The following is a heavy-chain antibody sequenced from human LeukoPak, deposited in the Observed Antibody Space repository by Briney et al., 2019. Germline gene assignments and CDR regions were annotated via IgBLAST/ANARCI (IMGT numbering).Heavy chain of an antibody. CDR1: GGSLFGYY. J-gene: IGHJ4*02. Sequence: SETLSLTCAVSGGSLFGYYWNWIRQPPGKGLEWVGNIHYSGITNFNPSLKSRVTLTVDTSKNQFSLKLNSVTAADTAVYYCVRTGEVTTVCDSWGQGNLVTVSS. CDR3: VRTGEVTTVCDS. V-gene: IGHV4-59*08. D-gene: IGHD4-17*01. CDR2: IHYSGIT.